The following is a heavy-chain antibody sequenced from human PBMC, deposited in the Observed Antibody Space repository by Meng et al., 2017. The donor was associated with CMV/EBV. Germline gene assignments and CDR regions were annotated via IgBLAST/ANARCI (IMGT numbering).Heavy chain of an antibody. CDR3: AKDKSAAPGDAFDI. Sequence: GGSLRLSCAASGFAFDDYAMHWVRQAPGKGLEWVSGISWSSGAIGYADSVKGRFTISRDNAKNSLYLQMNSLRTEDAALYYCAKDKSAAPGDAFDIWGQGTMVTVSS. V-gene: IGHV3-9*01. CDR2: ISWSSGAI. CDR1: GFAFDDYA. J-gene: IGHJ3*02. D-gene: IGHD2-15*01.